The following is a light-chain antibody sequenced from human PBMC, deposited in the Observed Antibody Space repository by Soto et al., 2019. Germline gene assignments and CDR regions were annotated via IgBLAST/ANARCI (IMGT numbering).Light chain of an antibody. CDR1: NIGSKS. Sequence: SYELTQPPSVSVAPGKTARITCGGNNIGSKSVHWYQQKPGQAPVLVIYYDSDRPSGIPERFSGSNSGNTATLTISSVEAGDEGDYYCQVWDSGSDRVVFGGGTKLTVL. CDR2: YDS. CDR3: QVWDSGSDRVV. V-gene: IGLV3-21*01. J-gene: IGLJ2*01.